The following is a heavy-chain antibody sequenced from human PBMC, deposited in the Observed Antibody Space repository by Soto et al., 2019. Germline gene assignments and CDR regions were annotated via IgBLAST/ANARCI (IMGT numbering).Heavy chain of an antibody. V-gene: IGHV2-5*02. CDR1: GFSLSTSGVG. J-gene: IGHJ4*02. CDR3: AHWGTTVLPR. Sequence: QITLKESGPTLVKPTQTLTLTCTFSGFSLSTSGVGVGWIRQPPGKALEWLALIYWDDDKRYSPSLKSRLTITQDTSKDQVVLTMANIDPVDTAPYYCAHWGTTVLPRWGQGTLITVSS. D-gene: IGHD4-17*01. CDR2: IYWDDDK.